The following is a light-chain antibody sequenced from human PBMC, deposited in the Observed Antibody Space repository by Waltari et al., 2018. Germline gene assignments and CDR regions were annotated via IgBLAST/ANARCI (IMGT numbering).Light chain of an antibody. J-gene: IGLJ3*02. CDR2: KAN. CDR3: ALYMGSGIWV. CDR1: SGSLSTTSY. V-gene: IGLV8-61*01. Sequence: QPVVTQEPSLSVSPGGTVTLTCALSSGSLSTTSYATWYQQTPGQAPHTLVYKANARSSGVPDRFSGSILGNTAALTITGAQADDESDYYCALYMGSGIWVFGGGTRLTVL.